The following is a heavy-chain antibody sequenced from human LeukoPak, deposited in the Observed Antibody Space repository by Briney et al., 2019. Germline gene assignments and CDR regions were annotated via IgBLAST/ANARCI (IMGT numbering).Heavy chain of an antibody. CDR2: ISYDGSNK. J-gene: IGHJ4*02. V-gene: IGHV3-30*04. D-gene: IGHD2-15*01. Sequence: GGSLRLSCAASGFTFSSYAMHWVRQAPGKGLEWVAVISYDGSNKYYADSVKGRFTISRDNSKNTLYLQMNSLRAEDTAVYYCAREYCSGGSCYPEHYFDYWGQGTLVTVSS. CDR3: AREYCSGGSCYPEHYFDY. CDR1: GFTFSSYA.